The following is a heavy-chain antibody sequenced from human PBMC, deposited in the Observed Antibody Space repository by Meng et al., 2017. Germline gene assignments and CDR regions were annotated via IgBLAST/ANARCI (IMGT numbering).Heavy chain of an antibody. CDR2: INHSGST. Sequence: SETLSLTCTVSGGSISSGGYYWSWIRQPPGKGLEWIGEINHSGSTNYNPSLKSRVTISVDTSKNQFSLKLSSVTAADTAVYYCARGGVGYCSSTSCAIGDSAFDIWGQGTMVTVSS. D-gene: IGHD2-2*01. CDR3: ARGGVGYCSSTSCAIGDSAFDI. J-gene: IGHJ3*02. CDR1: GGSISSGGYY. V-gene: IGHV4-39*07.